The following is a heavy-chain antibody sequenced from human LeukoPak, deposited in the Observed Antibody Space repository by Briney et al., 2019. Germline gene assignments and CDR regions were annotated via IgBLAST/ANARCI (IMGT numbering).Heavy chain of an antibody. CDR1: GGSISSYY. D-gene: IGHD2-2*02. CDR3: ARGYCSSTSCYTGNWFDP. Sequence: SETLSLTCTVSGGSISSYYWSWIRQPAGKGLEWIGRIYTSGSTDYNPSLKSRVTMSVDTSKNQFSLKLSSVTAADTAVYYCARGYCSSTSCYTGNWFDPWGQGTLVTVSS. CDR2: IYTSGST. V-gene: IGHV4-4*07. J-gene: IGHJ5*02.